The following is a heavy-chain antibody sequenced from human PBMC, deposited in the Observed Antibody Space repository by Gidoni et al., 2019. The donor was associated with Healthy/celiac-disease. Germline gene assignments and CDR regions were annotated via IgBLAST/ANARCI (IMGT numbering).Heavy chain of an antibody. CDR2: INHSAST. CDR3: AREGASGSYAY. CDR1: GGSFSGYY. D-gene: IGHD1-26*01. Sequence: QVQLQQWGAGLLKPSETLSLTCAVYGGSFSGYYWSWIRQPPGKGLEWIGEINHSASTNYNPSLKSRVTISVDTSKNQFSLKLRSVTAADTAVYYCAREGASGSYAYWGQGTLVTVSS. J-gene: IGHJ4*02. V-gene: IGHV4-34*01.